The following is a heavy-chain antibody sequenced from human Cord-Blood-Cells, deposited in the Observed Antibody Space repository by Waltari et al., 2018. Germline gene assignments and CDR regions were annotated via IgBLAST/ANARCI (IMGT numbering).Heavy chain of an antibody. D-gene: IGHD4-17*01. CDR1: GFTFDDYA. V-gene: IGHV3-9*01. J-gene: IGHJ4*02. Sequence: EVQLVESGGGLVQPGRSLRLSCAASGFTFDDYAMNWVRQAPGKGLEWVSGISWNSGSIGYTDSVKCRLTISRDNAKNSLYLQMNSLRAEDTALYYCAKVGNYGDYVVDYWGQGTLVTVSS. CDR2: ISWNSGSI. CDR3: AKVGNYGDYVVDY.